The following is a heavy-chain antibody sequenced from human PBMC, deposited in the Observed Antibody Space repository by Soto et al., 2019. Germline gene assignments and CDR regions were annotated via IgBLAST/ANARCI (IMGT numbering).Heavy chain of an antibody. J-gene: IGHJ4*02. Sequence: PGGSLRLSCAASGFTFSSYAMSWVRQAPGKGLEWVSAISGSGGSTYYADYVKGRFTISRDNSKNTLYLQMNSLRAEDTAVYYCAKDWFYGDYASLVFDYWGQGTLVTVSS. V-gene: IGHV3-23*01. CDR1: GFTFSSYA. CDR2: ISGSGGST. CDR3: AKDWFYGDYASLVFDY. D-gene: IGHD4-17*01.